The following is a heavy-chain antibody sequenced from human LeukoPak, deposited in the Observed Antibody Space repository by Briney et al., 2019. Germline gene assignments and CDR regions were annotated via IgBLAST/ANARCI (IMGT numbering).Heavy chain of an antibody. Sequence: PSETLSLTCTVSGGSISSGGYYWRWIRQHPGKGLEWIGYIYYSGSTYYNPSLKSRVTISVDTSKNQFSLKLSSVTAADTAVYYCARVRLATDFDYWGQGTLVTVSS. V-gene: IGHV4-31*03. CDR1: GGSISSGGYY. CDR2: IYYSGST. J-gene: IGHJ4*02. CDR3: ARVRLATDFDY. D-gene: IGHD5-12*01.